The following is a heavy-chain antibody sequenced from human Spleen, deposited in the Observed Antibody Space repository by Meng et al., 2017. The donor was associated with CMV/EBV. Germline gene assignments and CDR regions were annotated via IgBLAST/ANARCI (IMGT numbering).Heavy chain of an antibody. CDR2: ISAYNGNT. Sequence: VQPVQAGAVLKKPGASVKVLCNASGYTFTSYGIRWVRPAPGQGLEWMGWISAYNGNTNHAQKLQGRVTMTTDTSTSTAYMELRSLRSDDTAVYYCARTGIFGVVIIPYWGQGTLVTVSS. V-gene: IGHV1-18*01. CDR1: GYTFTSYG. D-gene: IGHD3-3*01. CDR3: ARTGIFGVVIIPY. J-gene: IGHJ4*02.